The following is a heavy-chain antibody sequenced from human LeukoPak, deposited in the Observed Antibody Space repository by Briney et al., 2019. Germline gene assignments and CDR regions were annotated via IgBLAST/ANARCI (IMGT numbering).Heavy chain of an antibody. J-gene: IGHJ4*02. CDR3: ARESSGWALYYFDY. Sequence: ASVKVSCKASGYTFTSYGINWVRQAPGQGLEWMGWISAYNGNTNYAQKLQGRVTMATDTSTSTAYMELRSLRSDDTAVYYCARESSGWALYYFDYWGQGTLVTVSS. D-gene: IGHD6-19*01. V-gene: IGHV1-18*01. CDR2: ISAYNGNT. CDR1: GYTFTSYG.